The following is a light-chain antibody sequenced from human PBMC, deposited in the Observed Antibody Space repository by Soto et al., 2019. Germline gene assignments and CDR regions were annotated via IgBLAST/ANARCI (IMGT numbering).Light chain of an antibody. CDR2: GAS. Sequence: EIVLTPSPGTLFLSPGERATLSCRASQSVSSNYLAWYQQKPGQAPRLLTFGASSRATGIADRFSGSGSGTDFTLTISRLEAEDFGVYFCQQYDQWWTFGQGTKVDI. J-gene: IGKJ1*01. CDR1: QSVSSNY. V-gene: IGKV3-20*01. CDR3: QQYDQWWT.